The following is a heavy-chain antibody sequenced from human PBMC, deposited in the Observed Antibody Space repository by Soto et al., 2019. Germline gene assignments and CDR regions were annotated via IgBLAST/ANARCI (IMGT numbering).Heavy chain of an antibody. CDR2: IYHSGST. Sequence: QVHLQESGPGLVKPSGTLSLTCAVSGGSVTSTNWWNWVRQSPGKGPEWIGEIYHSGSTNYNPSLRSRVTISIAKSTNLFSLKLSSVTAADTAVYFCAARLNVICFYWGQGAVVTVSS. CDR1: GGSVTSTNW. D-gene: IGHD2-15*01. J-gene: IGHJ4*02. CDR3: AARLNVICFY. V-gene: IGHV4-4*02.